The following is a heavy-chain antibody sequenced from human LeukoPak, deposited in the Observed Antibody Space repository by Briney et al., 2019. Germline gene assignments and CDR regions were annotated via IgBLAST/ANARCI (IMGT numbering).Heavy chain of an antibody. Sequence: SETLSLTCTVSGGSISSSSYYWGWIRQPPGKGLEWIGSIYHSASTYYNPSLKSRVTISVDTSKNQFSLKLSSVTAADTAVYYCPRHSSMTTVTIRPWGQGTLVTVFS. J-gene: IGHJ5*02. CDR1: GGSISSSSYY. CDR3: PRHSSMTTVTIRP. CDR2: IYHSAST. V-gene: IGHV4-39*01. D-gene: IGHD4-11*01.